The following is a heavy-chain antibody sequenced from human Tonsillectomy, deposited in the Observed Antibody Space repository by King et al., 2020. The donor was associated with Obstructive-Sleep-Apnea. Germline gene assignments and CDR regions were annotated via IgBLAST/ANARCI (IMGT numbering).Heavy chain of an antibody. D-gene: IGHD2-2*01. J-gene: IGHJ4*02. CDR2: LKSKTDGETT. CDR1: GFTFSTAW. CDR3: TTDGGYCSGPICYGGYFDY. V-gene: IGHV3-15*01. Sequence: VQLVESGGGFVEPGGSLTLSCAVSGFTFSTAWMTWVRQAPGKGLEWVGRLKSKTDGETTHYAAPVGGRFTISRDDSKNTLYLQMNSLKTEDTAVYYCTTDGGYCSGPICYGGYFDYWGQGTLVTVSS.